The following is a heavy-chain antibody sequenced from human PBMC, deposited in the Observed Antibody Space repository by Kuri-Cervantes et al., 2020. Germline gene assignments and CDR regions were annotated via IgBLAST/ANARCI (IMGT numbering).Heavy chain of an antibody. CDR3: ARGLVVVPAARKVGAFDI. D-gene: IGHD2-2*01. V-gene: IGHV4-34*01. J-gene: IGHJ3*02. CDR1: GGSISSYY. Sequence: AGSMTLFCTVSGGSISSYYWSWIRQLPGKGLEWIGEINNSGNTNYNPSLKSRVTISVDTSKNQFSLRLSSVTAADTAVYDCARGLVVVPAARKVGAFDIWGQGTMVTVSS. CDR2: INNSGNT.